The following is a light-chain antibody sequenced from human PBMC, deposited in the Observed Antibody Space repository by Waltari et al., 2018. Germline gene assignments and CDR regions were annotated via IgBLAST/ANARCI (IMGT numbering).Light chain of an antibody. Sequence: QSALTQPRSVSGSPGQSVTISCAGSSSDVGGYNYVSWYQQHPGKAPKLIIYDVSERPAGFPVRFSASSSGDTAARIISGLQADDEATYYCCSYTGTYTFGVVFGGGTKLTVL. J-gene: IGLJ2*01. CDR2: DVS. CDR1: SSDVGGYNY. V-gene: IGLV2-11*01. CDR3: CSYTGTYTFGVV.